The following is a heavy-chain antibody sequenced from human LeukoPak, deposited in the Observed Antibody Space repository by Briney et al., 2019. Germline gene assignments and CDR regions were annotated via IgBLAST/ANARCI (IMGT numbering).Heavy chain of an antibody. CDR1: GGSISSSSYY. CDR3: ARDPSGGDRPEDWFDP. Sequence: SETLSLTCTVSGGSISSSSYYWGWIRQPPGKGLGWIGSIYFSGSAYYNPSLKSRLTISVDTSKNQFSLELTSVTAADTAVYYCARDPSGGDRPEDWFDPWGQGTLVTVSS. CDR2: IYFSGSA. V-gene: IGHV4-39*07. J-gene: IGHJ5*02.